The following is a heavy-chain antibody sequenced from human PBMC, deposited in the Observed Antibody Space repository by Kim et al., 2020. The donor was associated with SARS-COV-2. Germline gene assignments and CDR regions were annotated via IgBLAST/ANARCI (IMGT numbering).Heavy chain of an antibody. CDR3: ARAGGPLGPLDP. Sequence: SETLSLTCTVSGGSVSSGSYYWSWIRQPPGKGLEWIGYIYYSGSTNYNPSLKSRVTISVDTSKNQFSLKLSSVTAADTAVYYCARAGGPLGPLDPWGQGTLVTVSS. J-gene: IGHJ5*02. CDR1: GGSVSSGSYY. V-gene: IGHV4-61*01. D-gene: IGHD3-10*01. CDR2: IYYSGST.